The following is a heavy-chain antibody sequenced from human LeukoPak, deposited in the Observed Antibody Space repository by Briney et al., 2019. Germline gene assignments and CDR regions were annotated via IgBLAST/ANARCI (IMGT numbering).Heavy chain of an antibody. CDR3: AKVPLWSGDHLQAPYF. J-gene: IGHJ4*02. D-gene: IGHD3-10*01. CDR2: LSGSGAGT. Sequence: GGSLRLSCIASGFTFSGYAMSWVRQAPWKGLDWVSGLSGSGAGTYYADSVKGRFTISRDTSKNTLYLHMSSLRAEDTAVYYCAKVPLWSGDHLQAPYFRGQGTLVTVSS. CDR1: GFTFSGYA. V-gene: IGHV3-23*01.